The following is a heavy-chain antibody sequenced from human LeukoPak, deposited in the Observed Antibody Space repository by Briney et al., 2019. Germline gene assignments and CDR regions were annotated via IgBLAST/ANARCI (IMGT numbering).Heavy chain of an antibody. CDR3: AKSLFTSATGTARAFHI. Sequence: GGSLRLSCAASGFSFSAYPMGWVRQAPGKGLQWLSGISASGDVTFHADRVKGRFAISRDNSKNTLYLQMTGLRAGDTAEYYCAKSLFTSATGTARAFHIWGQGTMVTVSS. V-gene: IGHV3-23*01. CDR2: ISASGDVT. J-gene: IGHJ3*02. CDR1: GFSFSAYP. D-gene: IGHD1-1*01.